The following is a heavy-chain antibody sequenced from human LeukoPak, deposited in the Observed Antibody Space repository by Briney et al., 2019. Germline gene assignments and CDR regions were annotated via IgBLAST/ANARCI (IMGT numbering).Heavy chain of an antibody. V-gene: IGHV3-23*01. Sequence: HPGGSLRLSCAASGFTFSSYAMKWVRQAPGKGLEWVSSIRGSGGSTYYADSVKGRFTISRDDAKNSLYLQINSLRADDTAMYYCAREAGWDKFDYWGQGTLVTVSS. J-gene: IGHJ4*02. D-gene: IGHD6-19*01. CDR3: AREAGWDKFDY. CDR1: GFTFSSYA. CDR2: IRGSGGST.